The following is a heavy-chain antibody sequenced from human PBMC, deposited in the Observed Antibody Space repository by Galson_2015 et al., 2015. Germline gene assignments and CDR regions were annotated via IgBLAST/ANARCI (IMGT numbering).Heavy chain of an antibody. CDR2: ISSGGTI. V-gene: IGHV3-23*01. CDR1: GFTFSTYV. Sequence: SLRLSCAASGFTFSTYVMTWVRQAPGKGLEWVSTISSGGTISYADSVKGRFTISSDNSKNTLYLQMNSLRAEDTAVYYCAKGNWVDFWGQGSLVTVSS. D-gene: IGHD7-27*01. CDR3: AKGNWVDF. J-gene: IGHJ4*02.